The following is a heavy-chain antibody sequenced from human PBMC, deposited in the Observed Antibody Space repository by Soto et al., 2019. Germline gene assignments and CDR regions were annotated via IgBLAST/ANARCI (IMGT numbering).Heavy chain of an antibody. V-gene: IGHV3-30*18. J-gene: IGHJ6*04. CDR3: AQRYHRNVRSSWDVDYGKDV. CDR1: GFTFSSYG. CDR2: ISDDGINK. Sequence: QVQLVGSGGGGVQPGRSLRLSCSASGFTFSSYGMHWVRQAPGKVLEGVAVISDDGINKYYADSVKGRFTISRDNSKNTLHLQMTSMRAADTAVSYCAQRYHRNVRSSWDVDYGKDVWGKGTTVTVSS. D-gene: IGHD6-13*01.